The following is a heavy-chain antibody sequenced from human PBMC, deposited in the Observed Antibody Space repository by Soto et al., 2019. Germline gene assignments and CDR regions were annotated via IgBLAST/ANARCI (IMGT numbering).Heavy chain of an antibody. V-gene: IGHV3-53*01. D-gene: IGHD2-2*01. J-gene: IGHJ6*02. CDR2: IYSGGST. Sequence: GGSLRLSCAASGFTVSSNYMSWVRQAPGKGLEWVSVIYSGGSTYYADSVKGRFTISRDNSKNTLYLQMNSLRAEDTAVYYCARESVVGTSFQTYYYYYGMDVWGRGTTVTVSS. CDR3: ARESVVGTSFQTYYYYYGMDV. CDR1: GFTVSSNY.